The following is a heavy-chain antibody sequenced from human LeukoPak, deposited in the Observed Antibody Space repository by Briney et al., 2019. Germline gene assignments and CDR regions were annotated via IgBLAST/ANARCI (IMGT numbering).Heavy chain of an antibody. J-gene: IGHJ4*02. V-gene: IGHV3-7*01. CDR3: ARGRGSWYGVYFDY. CDR2: IKRDGSEK. Sequence: GGSLRLSCAASGFTFSSYGMHWVRQAPGKGLEWVANIKRDGSEKYYVDSVKGRFTISRDNAKSSLYLQMNSLRTEDTAVYYCARGRGSWYGVYFDYWGQGTLVTVSS. D-gene: IGHD6-13*01. CDR1: GFTFSSYG.